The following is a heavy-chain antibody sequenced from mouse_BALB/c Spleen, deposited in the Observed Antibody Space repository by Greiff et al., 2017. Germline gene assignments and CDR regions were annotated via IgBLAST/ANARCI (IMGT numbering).Heavy chain of an antibody. J-gene: IGHJ4*01. D-gene: IGHD1-2*01. CDR3: ARDGLYYYAMDY. CDR2: IDPSDSET. CDR1: GYSFTSYW. Sequence: VKLVESGPQLVRPGASVKISCKASGYSFTSYWMHWVKQRPGQGLEWIGMIDPSDSETRLNQKFKDKATLTVDKSSSTAYMQLSSPTSEDSAVYYCARDGLYYYAMDYWGQGTSVTVSS. V-gene: IGHV1S126*01.